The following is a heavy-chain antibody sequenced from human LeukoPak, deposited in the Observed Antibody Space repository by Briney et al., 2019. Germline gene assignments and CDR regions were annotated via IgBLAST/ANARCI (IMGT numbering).Heavy chain of an antibody. CDR1: GFTFSSYG. D-gene: IGHD3-22*01. CDR2: ISYDGSNK. V-gene: IGHV3-30*18. CDR3: AKEINSPNIGIVVVGSFDY. Sequence: GGSLRLSCAASGFTFSSYGMHWVRQAPGKGLEWVAVISYDGSNKYYADSVKGRFTISRDNSKNTLYLQMNSLRAEDTAVYYCAKEINSPNIGIVVVGSFDYWGQGTLVTVSS. J-gene: IGHJ4*02.